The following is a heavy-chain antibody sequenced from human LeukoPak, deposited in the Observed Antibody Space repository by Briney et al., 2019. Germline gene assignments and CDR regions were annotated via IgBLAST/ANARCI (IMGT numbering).Heavy chain of an antibody. J-gene: IGHJ4*02. CDR2: MNPNSGNT. CDR3: ARGRNDYGGKVLYY. CDR1: GYTFTSYD. D-gene: IGHD4-23*01. Sequence: ASVKVFCKASGYTFTSYDINWVRQATGQGLEWMGWMNPNSGNTGYAQKFQGRVTITRNTSISTAYMELSSLRSEDTAVYYCARGRNDYGGKVLYYWGQGTLVTVSS. V-gene: IGHV1-8*03.